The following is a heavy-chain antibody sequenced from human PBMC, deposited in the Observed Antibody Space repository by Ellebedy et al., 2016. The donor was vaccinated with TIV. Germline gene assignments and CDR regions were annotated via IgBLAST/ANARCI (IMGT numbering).Heavy chain of an antibody. J-gene: IGHJ6*02. D-gene: IGHD1-7*01. Sequence: AASVKVSCKASGYTFTSYHINWVRQATGQGLEWMGWMNPNSDNSDYAPKFEGRLTMTRDTSISTAYMELSSLSSEDTAVYYCATITGTTGYGMDVWGQGTTVTVSS. CDR3: ATITGTTGYGMDV. V-gene: IGHV1-8*01. CDR2: MNPNSDNS. CDR1: GYTFTSYH.